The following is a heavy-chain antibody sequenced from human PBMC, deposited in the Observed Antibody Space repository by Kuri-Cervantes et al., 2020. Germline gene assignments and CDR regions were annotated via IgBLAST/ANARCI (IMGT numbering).Heavy chain of an antibody. CDR2: INHSGST. Sequence: ETLSLTCAVYGGSFSGYYWSWIRQPPGKGLEWIGEINHSGSTNYNPSLKSRVTISVDTSKNQFSLKLSSVTAADTAVYFCARVRSVNNFWSGRYFFDSWGQGTLVTVSS. D-gene: IGHD3-3*01. J-gene: IGHJ4*02. CDR1: GGSFSGYY. CDR3: ARVRSVNNFWSGRYFFDS. V-gene: IGHV4-34*01.